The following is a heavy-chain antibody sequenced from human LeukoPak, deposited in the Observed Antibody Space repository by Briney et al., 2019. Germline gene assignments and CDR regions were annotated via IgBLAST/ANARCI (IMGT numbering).Heavy chain of an antibody. V-gene: IGHV3-23*01. Sequence: GGALRLSCTASGFTFSSCPMYWVRQAPGKGLEWVSAITGGGESTYYAESMKGRFTLSRDNSKNTLYLQMNSLRAEDTAVYYCASSRVYGYHDYWGQGTLVTVSS. CDR2: ITGGGEST. D-gene: IGHD5-18*01. J-gene: IGHJ4*02. CDR1: GFTFSSCP. CDR3: ASSRVYGYHDY.